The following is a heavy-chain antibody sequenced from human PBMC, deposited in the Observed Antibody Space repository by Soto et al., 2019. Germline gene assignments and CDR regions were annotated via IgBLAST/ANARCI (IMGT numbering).Heavy chain of an antibody. D-gene: IGHD1-26*01. V-gene: IGHV4-39*01. J-gene: IGHJ6*02. CDR2: IYYSGST. Sequence: QLQLQESGPGLVKPSETLSLTCTVSGGSISSSSYYWGWIRQPPGKGLEWIGSIYYSGSTYYNPSLKSRVTISVDTSKIQFSLKLSSVTAADTAVYYCARDLSGSYSYDYGMDVWGQGTTVTVSS. CDR3: ARDLSGSYSYDYGMDV. CDR1: GGSISSSSYY.